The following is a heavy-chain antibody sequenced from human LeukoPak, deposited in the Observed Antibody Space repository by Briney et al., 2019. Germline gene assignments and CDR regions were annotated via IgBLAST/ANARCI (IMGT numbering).Heavy chain of an antibody. CDR3: TRDKRTPDSPR. J-gene: IGHJ4*02. CDR2: IWSKAYGWTT. D-gene: IGHD3-22*01. CDR1: GFTFGDYA. Sequence: PGRSLRLSCTASGFTFGDYAMSWFRQAPGKGLEWVGFIWSKAYGWTTEYAASVKGRFTISRDDSKSIAYLQMNRLKTEDTAVYYCTRDKRTPDSPRWGEGTLVTVSS. V-gene: IGHV3-49*03.